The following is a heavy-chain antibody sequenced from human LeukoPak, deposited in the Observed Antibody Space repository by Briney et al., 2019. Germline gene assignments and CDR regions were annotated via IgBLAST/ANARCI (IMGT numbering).Heavy chain of an antibody. D-gene: IGHD6-19*01. CDR2: ISYDGSNK. CDR3: ARDPYSSGWIDC. Sequence: PGRSLRLSCAASGFTFSSYAMHWVRQAPGKGLEWVAVISYDGSNKYYADSVKGRFTISRDNSKNTLYLQMNSLRAEDTAVYYCARDPYSSGWIDCWGQGTLVTVSS. J-gene: IGHJ4*02. CDR1: GFTFSSYA. V-gene: IGHV3-30-3*01.